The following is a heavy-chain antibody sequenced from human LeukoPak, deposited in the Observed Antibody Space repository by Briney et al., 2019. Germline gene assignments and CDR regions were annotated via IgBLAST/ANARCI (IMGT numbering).Heavy chain of an antibody. Sequence: SETLSLTCTVSGGSISSSGYYWGWIRQPPGKGLEWIGSMYYSGSTNYNPSLKSRVTMSVDTSKNQFSLKLSSVTAADTAVYYCARDRGTWNDDGFDYWGQGTLVTVSS. CDR3: ARDRGTWNDDGFDY. V-gene: IGHV4-39*07. D-gene: IGHD1-1*01. CDR2: MYYSGST. J-gene: IGHJ4*02. CDR1: GGSISSSGYY.